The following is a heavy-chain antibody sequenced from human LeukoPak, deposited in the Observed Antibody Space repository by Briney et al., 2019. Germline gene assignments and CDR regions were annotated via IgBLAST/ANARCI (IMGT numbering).Heavy chain of an antibody. CDR2: ISAYNGST. D-gene: IGHD2-2*01. Sequence: ASVKVSCKASGYTFTSYGISWVRQAPGQGLEWMGWISAYNGSTNYAQKLQGRVTMTTDTSTSTAYMELRSLRSDDTAVYYCARGRGYCSSTSCQLTDYWGQGTLVTVSS. J-gene: IGHJ4*02. CDR1: GYTFTSYG. CDR3: ARGRGYCSSTSCQLTDY. V-gene: IGHV1-18*01.